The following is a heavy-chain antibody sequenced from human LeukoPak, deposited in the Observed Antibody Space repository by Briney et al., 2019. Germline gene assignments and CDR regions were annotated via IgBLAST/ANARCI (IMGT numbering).Heavy chain of an antibody. Sequence: PSETLSLTCTVSGDSISSGGYFWTWIRQHPGKGLEWIGYICYSGTTYYNPSLKSRVTISVDTSKNQFSLSLSSVNAADTAVYYCARSLIRYCSSGTCSSFDYWGQGTLVTVSS. CDR2: ICYSGTT. J-gene: IGHJ4*02. D-gene: IGHD2-15*01. CDR3: ARSLIRYCSSGTCSSFDY. V-gene: IGHV4-31*03. CDR1: GDSISSGGYF.